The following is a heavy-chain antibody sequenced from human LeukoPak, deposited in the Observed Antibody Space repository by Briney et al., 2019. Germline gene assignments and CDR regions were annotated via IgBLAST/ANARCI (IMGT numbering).Heavy chain of an antibody. CDR3: ARHPISGIVTPLQH. D-gene: IGHD3-9*01. V-gene: IGHV4-39*01. J-gene: IGHJ1*01. CDR1: GGSISSSSYY. CDR2: IYYSGST. Sequence: SETLSLTCTVSGGSISSSSYYWGWIRQPPGRGVEWIGSIYYSGSTYYNPSLKRRVTISVDTSKNQFSLKLSSVTAADTAVYYCARHPISGIVTPLQHWGQGTLVTVSS.